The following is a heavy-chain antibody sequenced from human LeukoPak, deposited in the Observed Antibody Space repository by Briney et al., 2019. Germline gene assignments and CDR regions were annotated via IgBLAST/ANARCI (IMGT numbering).Heavy chain of an antibody. CDR1: GGSYSGYY. CDR3: ARWNYDFWSGYYSFDY. Sequence: SETLSLTCAVDGGSYSGYYWSWIRQPPGKGREWIGEINHSGSHNYNRSLKSRVTISGDTSKDQFSLKLTSVTPTSTAVYYCARWNYDFWSGYYSFDYWGQGTLVTVSS. D-gene: IGHD3-3*01. J-gene: IGHJ4*02. CDR2: INHSGSH. V-gene: IGHV4-34*01.